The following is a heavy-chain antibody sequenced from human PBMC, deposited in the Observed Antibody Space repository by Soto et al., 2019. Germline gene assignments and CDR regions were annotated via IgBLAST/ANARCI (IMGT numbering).Heavy chain of an antibody. CDR2: ISYDGSNE. Sequence: GGSLRLSCAASGFTFSSYAMHWVRQAPGKGLEWVAVISYDGSNEYYADSVKGRFSISRDNSKNTLYLQMNSLRAEDTAVYYCARRITSGYLRQFDYWGQGALVTVSS. V-gene: IGHV3-30-3*01. J-gene: IGHJ4*02. CDR1: GFTFSSYA. D-gene: IGHD3-22*01. CDR3: ARRITSGYLRQFDY.